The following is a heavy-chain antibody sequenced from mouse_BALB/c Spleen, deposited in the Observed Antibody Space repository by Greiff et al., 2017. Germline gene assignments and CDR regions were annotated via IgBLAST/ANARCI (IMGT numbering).Heavy chain of an antibody. CDR2: ISYSGST. CDR3: ARRGPYGNPLYYAMDY. D-gene: IGHD2-1*01. V-gene: IGHV3-2*02. J-gene: IGHJ4*01. CDR1: GYSITSDYA. Sequence: EVQLQQSGPGLVKPSQSLSLTCTVTGYSITSDYAWNWIRQFPGNKLEWMGYISYSGSTSYNPSLKSRISITRDTSKNQFFLQLNSVTTEDTATYYCARRGPYGNPLYYAMDYWGQGTSVTVSS.